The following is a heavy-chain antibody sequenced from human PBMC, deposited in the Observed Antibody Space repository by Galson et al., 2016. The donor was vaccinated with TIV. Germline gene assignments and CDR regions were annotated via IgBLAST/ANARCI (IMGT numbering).Heavy chain of an antibody. CDR3: AKPEGDGDYSLGAAFDK. Sequence: SLRLSCAVSGFSVKFYVMSWVRQAPGKGLEWVSGISLSGTTTYYADSVRGRFTISRDNSKYMLYLEMKGLRAEDTAVYYCAKPEGDGDYSLGAAFDKWGQGTLVSVSS. CDR1: GFSVKFYV. V-gene: IGHV3-23*01. J-gene: IGHJ3*02. D-gene: IGHD4-17*01. CDR2: ISLSGTTT.